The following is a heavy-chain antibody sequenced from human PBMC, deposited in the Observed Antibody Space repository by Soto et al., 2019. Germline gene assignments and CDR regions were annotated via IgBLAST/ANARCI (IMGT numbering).Heavy chain of an antibody. CDR1: GASITSRCSY. Sequence: QVQLQESGAGLVKPSQTLSVTCSVSGASITSRCSYWAWIRQPPGKGLEGSGHISYGGNTFYHSSLQSRVTISVETSKNKFSLKMTSVTAADTAVYFCARETMWPSGRYYYYHMDVWGQGTTVPVSS. CDR2: ISYGGNT. CDR3: ARETMWPSGRYYYYHMDV. D-gene: IGHD3-10*01. J-gene: IGHJ6*02. V-gene: IGHV4-30-4*01.